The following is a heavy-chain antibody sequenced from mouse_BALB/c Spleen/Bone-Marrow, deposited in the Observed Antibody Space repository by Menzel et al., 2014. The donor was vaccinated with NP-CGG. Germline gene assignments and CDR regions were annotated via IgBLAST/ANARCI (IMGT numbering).Heavy chain of an antibody. CDR2: IYPGDGDT. CDR3: ARSLRWYFGV. V-gene: IGHV1-80*01. CDR1: GYVFSTYW. J-gene: IGHJ1*01. D-gene: IGHD1-1*01. Sequence: QVQLQQSGAELVRPGSSVKISCKASGYVFSTYWMNWVKQRPGQGLEWIGQIYPGDGDTNYNGKFKSTATLTADKSSSTAYMQLSSLTSEDSAVYYCARSLRWYFGVWGAGTTVTVSS.